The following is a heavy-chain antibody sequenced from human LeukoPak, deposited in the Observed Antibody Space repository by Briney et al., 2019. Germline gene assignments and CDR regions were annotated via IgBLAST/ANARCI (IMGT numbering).Heavy chain of an antibody. J-gene: IGHJ3*02. V-gene: IGHV4-59*01. Sequence: PETLSLTCTVSGGSISSYYWSWIRQPPGKRLEWIGYIYYSGSTNYNPSLKSRVTISVDTSKNQFSPKLSSVTAADTAVYYCARSAEYYYDSSGYTEGAFDIWGQGTMVTVSS. CDR1: GGSISSYY. D-gene: IGHD3-22*01. CDR2: IYYSGST. CDR3: ARSAEYYYDSSGYTEGAFDI.